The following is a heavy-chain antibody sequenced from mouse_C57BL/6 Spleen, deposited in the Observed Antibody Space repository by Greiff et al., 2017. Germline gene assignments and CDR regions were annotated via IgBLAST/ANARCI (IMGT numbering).Heavy chain of an antibody. Sequence: QVHVKQSGAELVKPGASVKISCKASGYAFSSYWMNWVKQRPGKGLEWIGQIYPGDGDTNYNGKFKGKATLTADKSSSTAYMQLSSLTSEDSAVYFCADSSGYVAMDYWGQGTSVTVSS. D-gene: IGHD3-2*02. CDR3: ADSSGYVAMDY. CDR2: IYPGDGDT. J-gene: IGHJ4*01. V-gene: IGHV1-80*01. CDR1: GYAFSSYW.